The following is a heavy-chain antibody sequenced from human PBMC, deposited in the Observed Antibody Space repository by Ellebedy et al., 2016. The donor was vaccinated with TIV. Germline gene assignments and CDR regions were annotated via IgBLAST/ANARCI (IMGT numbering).Heavy chain of an antibody. CDR3: AKGRGGMDV. CDR1: GFTFSSYA. J-gene: IGHJ6*02. V-gene: IGHV3-23*01. Sequence: GESLKISCAASGFTFSSYAMSWVRQAPGKGLEWVSAISGSGGYTYYADSVKGRFTISRDNSKNTLYLQMNSLRAEDTAVYYCAKGRGGMDVWGQGTTVTVSS. CDR2: ISGSGGYT.